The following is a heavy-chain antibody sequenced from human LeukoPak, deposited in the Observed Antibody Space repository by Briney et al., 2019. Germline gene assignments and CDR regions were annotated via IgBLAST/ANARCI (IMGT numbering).Heavy chain of an antibody. J-gene: IGHJ6*03. D-gene: IGHD2-2*02. Sequence: SETLSLTCTVSGGSISSGDYYWSWIRQPPGKGLEWIGYIHYSGSTYYNPSLKSRVTISVDTSKNQFSLKLSSVTAADTAVYYCARTAAIEGGYYYYYMDVWGKGTTVTVSS. CDR1: GGSISSGDYY. CDR2: IHYSGST. V-gene: IGHV4-30-4*08. CDR3: ARTAAIEGGYYYYYMDV.